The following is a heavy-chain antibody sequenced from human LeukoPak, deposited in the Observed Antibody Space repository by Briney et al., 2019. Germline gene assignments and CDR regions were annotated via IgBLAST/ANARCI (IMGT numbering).Heavy chain of an antibody. J-gene: IGHJ4*02. Sequence: ASVKVSCEASGYTFTSYAMHWVRQAPGQRLEWMGWINAGNGNTKYSQKFQGRVTITRDTSASTAYMELSSLRSEDTAVYYCARKGSSVAGLDYWGQGTLVTVSS. CDR3: ARKGSSVAGLDY. CDR2: INAGNGNT. D-gene: IGHD6-19*01. CDR1: GYTFTSYA. V-gene: IGHV1-3*01.